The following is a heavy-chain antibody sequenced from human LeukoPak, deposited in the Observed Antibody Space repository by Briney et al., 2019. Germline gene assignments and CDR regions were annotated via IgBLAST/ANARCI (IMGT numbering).Heavy chain of an antibody. CDR1: GFTFTTFG. D-gene: IGHD3-22*01. Sequence: GGSLRLSCAASGFTFTTFGMHWVRQSPGKGLEWVAYIRYGGSDKYYADSVKGRFTISRDDSKNTLYLQMNSLRDDDTAVYYCARVTGYVIEDQFDYWGQGTLVTVSS. CDR2: IRYGGSDK. J-gene: IGHJ4*02. CDR3: ARVTGYVIEDQFDY. V-gene: IGHV3-30*02.